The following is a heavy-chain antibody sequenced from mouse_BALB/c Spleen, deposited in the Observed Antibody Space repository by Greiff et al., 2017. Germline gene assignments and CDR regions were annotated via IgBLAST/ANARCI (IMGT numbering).Heavy chain of an antibody. CDR2: ISSGGST. Sequence: DVKLVESGGGLVKPGGSLKLSCAASGFTFSSYAMSWVRQTPEKRLEWVASISSGGSTYYPDSVKGRFTISRDNARNILYLQMSSLRSEDTAMYYCARGDYYRSFDYWGQGTTLTVSS. V-gene: IGHV5-6-5*01. CDR3: ARGDYYRSFDY. D-gene: IGHD2-14*01. J-gene: IGHJ2*01. CDR1: GFTFSSYA.